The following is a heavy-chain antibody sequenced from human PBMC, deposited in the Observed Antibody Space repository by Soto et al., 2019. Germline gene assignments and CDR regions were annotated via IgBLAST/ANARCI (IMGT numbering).Heavy chain of an antibody. CDR1: GGTFSSYA. CDR2: IIPIFGTA. CDR3: ARAPGFGELLAYYYYGMDV. J-gene: IGHJ6*02. V-gene: IGHV1-69*06. D-gene: IGHD3-10*01. Sequence: ASVKVSCKASGGTFSSYAISWVRQAPGQGLEWMGGIIPIFGTANYAQKFQGRVTITADKSTSTAYMELSSLRSEDTAVYYCARAPGFGELLAYYYYGMDVWGQGTTVTVSS.